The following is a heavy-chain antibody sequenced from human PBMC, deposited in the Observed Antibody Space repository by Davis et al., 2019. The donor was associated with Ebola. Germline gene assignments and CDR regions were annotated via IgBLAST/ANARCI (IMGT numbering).Heavy chain of an antibody. D-gene: IGHD6-13*01. V-gene: IGHV3-30*03. CDR2: ISYDGSNK. Sequence: PGGSLRLSCAASGFTFSSYGMHWVRQAPGKGLEWVAVISYDGSNKYYADSVKGRFTISRENVRNSVYLQMNSLTAGDTAVYYCVRDPAGHGMDVWGKGTTVTVSP. CDR3: VRDPAGHGMDV. CDR1: GFTFSSYG. J-gene: IGHJ6*04.